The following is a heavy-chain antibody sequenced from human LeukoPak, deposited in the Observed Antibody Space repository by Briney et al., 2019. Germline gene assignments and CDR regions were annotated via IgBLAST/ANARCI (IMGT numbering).Heavy chain of an antibody. J-gene: IGHJ3*02. CDR1: GGSISSGGYY. CDR3: ARDHGDIVVADAFDI. Sequence: SETPSLTCTVSGGSISSGGYYWSWIRQPPGKGLEWIGYIYYSGSTYYNPSLKSRVTISVDTSKNQFSLKLSSVTAADTAVYYCARDHGDIVVADAFDIWGQGTMVTVSS. V-gene: IGHV4-30-4*01. D-gene: IGHD2-15*01. CDR2: IYYSGST.